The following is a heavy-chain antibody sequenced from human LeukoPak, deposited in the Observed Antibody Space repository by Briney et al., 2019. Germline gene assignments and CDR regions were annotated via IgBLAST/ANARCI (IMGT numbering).Heavy chain of an antibody. J-gene: IGHJ5*02. CDR3: ARGSYYYGSGSYHWVWFDP. Sequence: ASVKVSCKASGYTFTSYGISWVRQAPGQGLEWMGWISAYNGNTNYAQKLQGRVTMTTDTSTSTAYMELRSLRSDDTAVYYCARGSYYYGSGSYHWVWFDPWGQGTLVTVSS. CDR2: ISAYNGNT. CDR1: GYTFTSYG. D-gene: IGHD3-10*01. V-gene: IGHV1-18*01.